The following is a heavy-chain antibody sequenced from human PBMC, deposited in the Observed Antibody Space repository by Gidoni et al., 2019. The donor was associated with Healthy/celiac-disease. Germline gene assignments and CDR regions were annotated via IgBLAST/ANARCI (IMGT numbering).Heavy chain of an antibody. CDR3: ARAAPLPGNPYCSGGSCYSEAFDI. J-gene: IGHJ3*02. D-gene: IGHD2-15*01. CDR2: IYYSGST. CDR1: GGSISSGGSS. V-gene: IGHV4-31*03. Sequence: QVQLQESGPGLVKPSQTLSLTCTVPGGSISSGGSSWSCVRQHPGKGLEWIGYIYYSGSTYYNPSLKSRVTISVDTSKNQFSLKLSSVTAADTAVYYCARAAPLPGNPYCSGGSCYSEAFDIWGQGTMVTVSS.